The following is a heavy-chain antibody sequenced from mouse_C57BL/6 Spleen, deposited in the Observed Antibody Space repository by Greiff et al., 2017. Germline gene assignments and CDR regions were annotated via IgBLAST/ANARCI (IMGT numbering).Heavy chain of an antibody. V-gene: IGHV5-17*01. D-gene: IGHD2-4*01. Sequence: EVQLVESGGGLVKPGGSLKLSCAASGFTFSDYGMHWVRQAPEKGLEWVAYISSGSSTIYYADTVKGRFTISRDNAKNTLFLQMTSLRSEDTAMYYCAKGHYDYDWFAYWGQGTLVTVSA. CDR1: GFTFSDYG. J-gene: IGHJ3*01. CDR3: AKGHYDYDWFAY. CDR2: ISSGSSTI.